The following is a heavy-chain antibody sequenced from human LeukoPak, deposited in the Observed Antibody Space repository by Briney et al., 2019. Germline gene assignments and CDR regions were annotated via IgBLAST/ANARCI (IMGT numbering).Heavy chain of an antibody. D-gene: IGHD6-13*01. Sequence: SETLSLTCTVSGGSISSYYWGWIRQPPGKGLEWIGSVYYSGSTYYNPSLKSRVTISVDTSKNQFSLKLSSVTAADTAVYYCARDRLSSSWSPRAFDYWGQGTLVTVSS. V-gene: IGHV4-39*07. CDR2: VYYSGST. CDR1: GGSISSYY. CDR3: ARDRLSSSWSPRAFDY. J-gene: IGHJ4*02.